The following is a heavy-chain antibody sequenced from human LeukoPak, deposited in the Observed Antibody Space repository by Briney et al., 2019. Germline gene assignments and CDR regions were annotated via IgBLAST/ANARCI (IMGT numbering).Heavy chain of an antibody. CDR2: IYYSGST. D-gene: IGHD1-26*01. CDR1: GGSISNYY. CDR3: ARYSGYVDY. V-gene: IGHV4-59*08. Sequence: PSETLSLTCTVSGGSISNYYWGWIRQPPGKGLELIGYIYYSGSTNYNPSLKSRVTISVDTSKNQFSLKLNSVTAADTAVYYCARYSGYVDYWGQGTLVTVSS. J-gene: IGHJ4*02.